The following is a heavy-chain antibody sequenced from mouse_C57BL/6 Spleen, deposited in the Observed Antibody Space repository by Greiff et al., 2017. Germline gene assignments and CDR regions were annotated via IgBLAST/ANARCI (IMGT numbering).Heavy chain of an antibody. CDR2: ISDGGSYT. CDR3: ARGGLSTEAMDY. Sequence: VKLVESGGGLVKPGGSLKLSCAASGFTFSSYAMSWVRQTPQKRLEWVATISDGGSYTYYPDNVKGRFTISRDNAKNNLYLQMSHLKSEDTAMYYCARGGLSTEAMDYWGQGTSVTVSS. CDR1: GFTFSSYA. D-gene: IGHD3-1*01. V-gene: IGHV5-4*03. J-gene: IGHJ4*01.